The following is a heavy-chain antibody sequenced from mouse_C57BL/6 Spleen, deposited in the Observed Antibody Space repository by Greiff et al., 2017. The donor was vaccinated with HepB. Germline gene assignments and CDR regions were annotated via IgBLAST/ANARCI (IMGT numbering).Heavy chain of an antibody. V-gene: IGHV5-4*01. CDR2: ISDGGSYT. CDR3: ARDRV. CDR1: GFTFSSYA. J-gene: IGHJ1*03. Sequence: EVHLVESGGGLVKPGGSLKLSCAASGFTFSSYAMSWVRQTPEKRLEWVATISDGGSYTYYPDNVKGRFTISRDNAKNNLYLQMSHLKSEDTAMYYCARDRVWGTGTTVTVSS.